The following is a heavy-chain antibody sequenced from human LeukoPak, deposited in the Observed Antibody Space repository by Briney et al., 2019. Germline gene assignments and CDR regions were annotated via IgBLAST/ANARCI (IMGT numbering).Heavy chain of an antibody. CDR2: IWYDGSNK. V-gene: IGHV3-33*06. CDR1: GFTFSSYG. CDR3: AKDWGYGSGSYEGPHY. D-gene: IGHD3-10*01. J-gene: IGHJ4*02. Sequence: PGGSLRLSCAASGFTFSSYGMHWVRQAPGKGLEWVAVIWYDGSNKYYADSVKGRFTISRDNSKNTLYLQMNSLRAEDTAVYYCAKDWGYGSGSYEGPHYWGQGTLVTVSS.